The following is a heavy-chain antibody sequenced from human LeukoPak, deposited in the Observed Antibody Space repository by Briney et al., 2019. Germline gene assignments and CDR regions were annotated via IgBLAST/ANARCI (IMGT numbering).Heavy chain of an antibody. CDR2: IYYSGST. CDR1: GDSISSHY. V-gene: IGHV4-59*11. CDR3: ARVVRYSSSSTFDY. Sequence: SETLSLTCIVSGDSISSHYWSWIRQPPGKELEWIGYIYYSGSTNYNPSLKSRVTISVDTSKNQFSLKLSSVTAADTAVYYCARVVRYSSSSTFDYWGQGTLVTVSS. D-gene: IGHD6-6*01. J-gene: IGHJ4*02.